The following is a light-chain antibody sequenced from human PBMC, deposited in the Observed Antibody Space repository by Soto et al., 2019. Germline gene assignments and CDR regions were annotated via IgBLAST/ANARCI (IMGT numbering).Light chain of an antibody. CDR1: SSDVGTNKY. CDR3: SSYTPTTLV. V-gene: IGLV2-14*01. J-gene: IGLJ3*02. Sequence: QSVLTQPASVSGSPGQSITISCTGTSSDVGTNKYVSWYQQHPGKAPQLMIYEVSNRPSGVSNRFSVSKSGNTASLTISGLQAEDEADYYCSSYTPTTLVFGGGTKLTVL. CDR2: EVS.